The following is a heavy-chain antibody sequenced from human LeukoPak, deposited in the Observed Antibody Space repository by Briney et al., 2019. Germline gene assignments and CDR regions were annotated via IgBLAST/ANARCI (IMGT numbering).Heavy chain of an antibody. Sequence: GASVKVSCKASGYTFTGYYMHWVRQAPGQGLEWMGWINPNTGGTNYAQKFQGRVTMTRDTSISTAYMELSRLRSDGTAVYYCARSRTYPTGMDVWGQGTTVTVSS. V-gene: IGHV1-2*02. CDR2: INPNTGGT. CDR1: GYTFTGYY. J-gene: IGHJ6*02. D-gene: IGHD2-8*01. CDR3: ARSRTYPTGMDV.